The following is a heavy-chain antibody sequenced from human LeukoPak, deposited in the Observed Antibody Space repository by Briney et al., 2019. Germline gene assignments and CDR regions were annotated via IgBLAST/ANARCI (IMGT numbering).Heavy chain of an antibody. CDR1: GYTFTSYG. CDR3: ARDWDCSSTSCYTEEGWFDP. V-gene: IGHV1-18*01. Sequence: GASVKVSCKASGYTFTSYGISWVRQAPGQGLEWMGWISAYNGNTNYAQKLQGRVTMTTDTSTSTAYIELRSLRSDDTAVYYCARDWDCSSTSCYTEEGWFDPWGQGTLVTVSS. D-gene: IGHD2-2*02. J-gene: IGHJ5*02. CDR2: ISAYNGNT.